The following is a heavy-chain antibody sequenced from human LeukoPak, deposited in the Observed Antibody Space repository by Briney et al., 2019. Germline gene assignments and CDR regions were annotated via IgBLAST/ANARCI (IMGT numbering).Heavy chain of an antibody. J-gene: IGHJ4*02. CDR2: IYYSGST. CDR3: AREVAVAGTEVNYFDY. D-gene: IGHD6-19*01. Sequence: PSETLSLTCTVSGGSISSSSYYWGWIRQPPGKGLEWIGSIYYSGSTYYNPSLKSRVTVSVDTSKNQFSLKLSSVTAADTAVYYCAREVAVAGTEVNYFDYWGQGTLVTVSS. V-gene: IGHV4-39*07. CDR1: GGSISSSSYY.